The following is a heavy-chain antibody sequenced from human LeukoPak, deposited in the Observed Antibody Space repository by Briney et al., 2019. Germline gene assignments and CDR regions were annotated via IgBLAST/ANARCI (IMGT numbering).Heavy chain of an antibody. J-gene: IGHJ4*02. CDR3: ARAGIAAAGDWDYFDY. D-gene: IGHD6-13*01. Sequence: PSETLSPTCTVSGGSVSSGSYYWSWIRQPPGKGLEWIGYIYYSGSTNYNPSLKSRVTISVDTSKNQFSLKLSSVTAADTAVYYCARAGIAAAGDWDYFDYWGQGTLVTVSS. CDR2: IYYSGST. CDR1: GGSVSSGSYY. V-gene: IGHV4-61*01.